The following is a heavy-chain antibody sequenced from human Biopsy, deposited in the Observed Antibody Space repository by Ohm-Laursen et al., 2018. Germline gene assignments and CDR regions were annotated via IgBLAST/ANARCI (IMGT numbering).Heavy chain of an antibody. V-gene: IGHV1-46*01. CDR1: GYTFTTYY. J-gene: IGHJ5*01. CDR3: ARELGDFWGGRQFDF. Sequence: GASVKVSCKASGYTFTTYYIHWVRQAPGQGLEWMGIINPGGNSTAYTQNFQGRVTMTWDTSTTTVYMELSSLRSDDTAVFYCARELGDFWGGRQFDFWGQGTLVTVSS. D-gene: IGHD3-3*01. CDR2: INPGGNST.